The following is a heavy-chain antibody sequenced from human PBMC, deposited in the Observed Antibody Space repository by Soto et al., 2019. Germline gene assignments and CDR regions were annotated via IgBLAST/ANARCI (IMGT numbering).Heavy chain of an antibody. Sequence: QVQLQQWGAGLLKPSETLSLTCAVYGGSFSGYYWSWIRQPPGKGLEWIGEINHSGSTNYNPSLKRRVTISVATSKNQFSLKLSSVTAADTAVYYCARHKFAGHIVDFWGQGTMVTVSS. V-gene: IGHV4-34*01. CDR3: ARHKFAGHIVDF. D-gene: IGHD5-12*01. CDR1: GGSFSGYY. CDR2: INHSGST. J-gene: IGHJ3*01.